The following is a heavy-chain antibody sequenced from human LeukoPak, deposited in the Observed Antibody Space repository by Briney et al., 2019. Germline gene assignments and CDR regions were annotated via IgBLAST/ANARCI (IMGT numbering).Heavy chain of an antibody. CDR2: IKQDGSKK. Sequence: GGSLRLSCVASGFPSSSYWMTWVRQAPGKGLEWVANIKQDGSKKSYVDSVKGRFTISRDNAKNSLYLQMNSLRAEDTAIYYCTRVGYIDEGIDYWGQGTLVTVSS. CDR1: GFPSSSYW. CDR3: TRVGYIDEGIDY. V-gene: IGHV3-7*04. J-gene: IGHJ4*02. D-gene: IGHD5-24*01.